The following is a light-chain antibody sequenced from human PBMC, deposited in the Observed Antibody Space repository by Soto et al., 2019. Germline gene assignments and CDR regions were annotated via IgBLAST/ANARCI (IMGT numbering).Light chain of an antibody. CDR2: DVT. J-gene: IGLJ2*01. CDR1: SSDVGDFNY. CDR3: SSYSSSTTHVV. V-gene: IGLV2-14*03. Sequence: QSALTQPASVSGSPGRSVTISCTGTSSDVGDFNYVSWYQHLPGRAPKLIIYDVTNRPSGISYRVSASKSGRTASLTISGLQAEDEAYYYCSSYSSSTTHVVFGGGTKLTVL.